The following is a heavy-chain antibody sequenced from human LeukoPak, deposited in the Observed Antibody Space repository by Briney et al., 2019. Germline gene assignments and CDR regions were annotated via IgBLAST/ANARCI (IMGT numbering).Heavy chain of an antibody. Sequence: GGSLRLSCAASGFTFSSYSMNWVRQAPGKGLEWVSSISSSSSYIYYADSVKGRFTISRDNAKNSLYLQMNSLRAEDTAVYYCARDGIAVAGTPPFDYWGQGTLVTVSS. CDR1: GFTFSSYS. CDR2: ISSSSSYI. CDR3: ARDGIAVAGTPPFDY. D-gene: IGHD6-19*01. J-gene: IGHJ4*02. V-gene: IGHV3-21*01.